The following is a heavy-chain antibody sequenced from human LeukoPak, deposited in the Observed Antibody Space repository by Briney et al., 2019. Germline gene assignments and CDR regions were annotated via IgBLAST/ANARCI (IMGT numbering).Heavy chain of an antibody. Sequence: WVRQPPGKGLEWIGSIYYSGSTYYNPSLKSRVTISVDTSKNQFSLKLSSVTAADTAVYYCASEPRYSSSWYRRYYFDYWGQGTLVTVSS. CDR2: IYYSGST. CDR3: ASEPRYSSSWYRRYYFDY. D-gene: IGHD6-13*01. V-gene: IGHV4-39*07. J-gene: IGHJ4*02.